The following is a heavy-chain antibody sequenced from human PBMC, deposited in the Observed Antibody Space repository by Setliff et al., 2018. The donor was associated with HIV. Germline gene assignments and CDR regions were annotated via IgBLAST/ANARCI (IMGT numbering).Heavy chain of an antibody. CDR3: ARGQLDRHLRSDVPFDI. Sequence: ASVKVSCKASGYTFTYLFIHWVRLAPGRGLEWVGLINPKTGDTSYAQKFQGRVTMTRDTSISTAYMDLDRLGSDDTAVYYCARGQLDRHLRSDVPFDIWGQGTMVTVSS. CDR2: INPKTGDT. CDR1: GYTFTYLF. V-gene: IGHV1-2*02. J-gene: IGHJ3*02. D-gene: IGHD1-1*01.